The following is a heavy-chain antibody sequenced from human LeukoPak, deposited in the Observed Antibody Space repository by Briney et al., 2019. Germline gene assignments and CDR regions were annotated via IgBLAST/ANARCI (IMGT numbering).Heavy chain of an antibody. J-gene: IGHJ4*02. CDR3: ARGSWSDY. CDR2: IKEDGTEK. V-gene: IGHV3-7*01. D-gene: IGHD2-15*01. Sequence: QAGGSLRLSCAASGFTFSAYWMTWVRQAPGKGLEWVANIKEDGTEKNYVDSVKGRFTISRDNVKKSLYLEMNSLRVEDTAVYYCARGSWSDYWGQGTRVTVSS. CDR1: GFTFSAYW.